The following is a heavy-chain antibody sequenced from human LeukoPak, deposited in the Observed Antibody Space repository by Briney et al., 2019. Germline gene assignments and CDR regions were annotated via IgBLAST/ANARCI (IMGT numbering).Heavy chain of an antibody. J-gene: IGHJ4*02. Sequence: GGSLRLSCAASGFTFDDYAMHWVRQAPGKGLEWVSGISWNSGSIGYADSVKGRFTISRDNAKNSLYLQMNSLRAEDVALYYCAKDLVDYYDSSGLRPTGFDYWGEGTLVTVSS. CDR2: ISWNSGSI. CDR1: GFTFDDYA. D-gene: IGHD3-22*01. V-gene: IGHV3-9*03. CDR3: AKDLVDYYDSSGLRPTGFDY.